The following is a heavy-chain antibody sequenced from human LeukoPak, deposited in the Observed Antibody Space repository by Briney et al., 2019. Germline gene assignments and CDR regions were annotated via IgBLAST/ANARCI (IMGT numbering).Heavy chain of an antibody. CDR1: GGSISSGSYY. V-gene: IGHV4-61*02. J-gene: IGHJ4*02. CDR2: IHTSGST. Sequence: SESLSLTCTVSGGSISSGSYYWSWIRQPAGKGLEWIGRIHTSGSTNYNPSLKSRVTISVDTSKNQFSLKLSSVTAADTAVYYCARDGSTQFDYWGQGTLVTVSS. D-gene: IGHD1-1*01. CDR3: ARDGSTQFDY.